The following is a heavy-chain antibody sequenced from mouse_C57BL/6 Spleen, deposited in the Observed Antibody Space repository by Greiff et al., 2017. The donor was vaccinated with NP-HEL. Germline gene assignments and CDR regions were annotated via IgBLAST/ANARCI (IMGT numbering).Heavy chain of an antibody. CDR3: ARDRDSSGYFDY. J-gene: IGHJ2*01. V-gene: IGHV5-4*01. CDR2: ISDGGSYT. CDR1: GFTFSSYA. D-gene: IGHD3-2*02. Sequence: EVKLVESGGGLVKPGGSLKLSCAASGFTFSSYAMSWVRQTPEKRLEWVATISDGGSYTYYPDNVKGRFTISRDNAKNNLYLQMSHLKSEDTAMYYCARDRDSSGYFDYWGQGTTLTASS.